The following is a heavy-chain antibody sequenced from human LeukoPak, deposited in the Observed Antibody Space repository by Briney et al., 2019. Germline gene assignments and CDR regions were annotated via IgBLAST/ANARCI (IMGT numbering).Heavy chain of an antibody. V-gene: IGHV4-38-2*01. Sequence: SETLSLTCAVSGFSISSDYYWAWVRQPPGKGLEWIGSIYHSGSAYYNPSLRTRVTILLDTTKNQFSLRLTSVSVADTAVYYCARDRGGPIHDYWGQGTLVTVSS. CDR1: GFSISSDYY. D-gene: IGHD2-2*02. J-gene: IGHJ4*02. CDR3: ARDRGGPIHDY. CDR2: IYHSGSA.